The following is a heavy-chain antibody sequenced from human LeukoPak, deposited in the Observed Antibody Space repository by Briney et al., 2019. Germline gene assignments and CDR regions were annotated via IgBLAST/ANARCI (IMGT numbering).Heavy chain of an antibody. J-gene: IGHJ4*02. CDR2: IYTGGNT. CDR3: VKSQSSDRAGYFDY. D-gene: IGHD6-19*01. Sequence: PGGSLRLSCAASGFTVSSSYMTWVRQAPGMGLGWVSVIYTGGNTYYADSVKGRFTISRDNSKNTLYLQMNSLRAEDTGLYYCVKSQSSDRAGYFDYWGQGTLVTVSS. CDR1: GFTVSSSY. V-gene: IGHV3-53*01.